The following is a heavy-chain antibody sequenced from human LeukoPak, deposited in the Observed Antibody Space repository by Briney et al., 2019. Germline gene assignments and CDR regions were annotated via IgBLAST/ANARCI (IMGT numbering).Heavy chain of an antibody. CDR2: INHSGST. D-gene: IGHD5-18*01. Sequence: TSETLSLTCAVYGGSFSGYYWSWIRQPPGKGPEWIGEINHSGSTNYNPSLKSRVTISGDTSKNQFSLKLSSVTAADTAVYFCARVGYSYVINDWSRTGLGAYPTKYYYHMDVWGKGTTVTVSS. V-gene: IGHV4-34*01. CDR3: ARVGYSYVINDWSRTGLGAYPTKYYYHMDV. CDR1: GGSFSGYY. J-gene: IGHJ6*03.